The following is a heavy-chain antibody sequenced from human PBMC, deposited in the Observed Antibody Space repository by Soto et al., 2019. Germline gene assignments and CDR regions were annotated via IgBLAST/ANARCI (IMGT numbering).Heavy chain of an antibody. Sequence: PSETLSLTCTVSGGSISSYYWSWIRQPAGKGLEWIGRIYTSGSTNYNPSLKSRVTMSVDTSKNQFSLKLSSVTAADTAVYYCARLQEWLRDNWFDPWGQGTLVTVSS. V-gene: IGHV4-4*07. J-gene: IGHJ5*02. CDR2: IYTSGST. CDR1: GGSISSYY. D-gene: IGHD5-12*01. CDR3: ARLQEWLRDNWFDP.